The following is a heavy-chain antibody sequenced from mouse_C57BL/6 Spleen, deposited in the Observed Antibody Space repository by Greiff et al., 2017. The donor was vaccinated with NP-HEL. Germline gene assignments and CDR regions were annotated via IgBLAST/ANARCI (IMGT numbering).Heavy chain of an antibody. D-gene: IGHD6-5*01. Sequence: VQLQQPGAELVRPGSSVKLSCKASGYTFTSYWMDWVKQRPGQGLEWIGNIYPSDSETHYNQKFKDKATLTVDKSSSTAYMQLSSLTSEDSAVYYCARALSEYFDVWGTGTTVTVSS. V-gene: IGHV1-61*01. CDR3: ARALSEYFDV. J-gene: IGHJ1*03. CDR1: GYTFTSYW. CDR2: IYPSDSET.